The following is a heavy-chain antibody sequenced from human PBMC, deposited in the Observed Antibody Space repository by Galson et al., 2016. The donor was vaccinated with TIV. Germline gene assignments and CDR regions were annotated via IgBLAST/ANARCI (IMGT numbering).Heavy chain of an antibody. CDR3: ASDRNTALDTYHQYYGMDV. J-gene: IGHJ6*02. D-gene: IGHD5-18*01. CDR2: IIPLFGTI. Sequence: SVKVSCKASGGTFGTYVFNWVRLAPGQGLEWMGGIIPLFGTINYAQKFQGRVTITADESSTTVYMELNSLRSGDTAVYYCASDRNTALDTYHQYYGMDVWGQGTTVTVSS. CDR1: GGTFGTYV. V-gene: IGHV1-69*13.